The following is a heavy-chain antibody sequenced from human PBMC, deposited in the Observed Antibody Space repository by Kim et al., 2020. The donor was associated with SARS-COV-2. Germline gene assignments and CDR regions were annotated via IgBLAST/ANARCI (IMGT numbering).Heavy chain of an antibody. Sequence: SETLSLTCAVYGGSFSGYYWSWIRQPPGKGLEWIGEIKHSGSTNYNPSLKSRVTISVDTSKNQFSLKLSSVTAADTAVYYCARSGDSSSWSWGYVYWGQGTLVTVSS. V-gene: IGHV4-34*01. D-gene: IGHD6-13*01. CDR1: GGSFSGYY. CDR3: ARSGDSSSWSWGYVY. CDR2: IKHSGST. J-gene: IGHJ4*02.